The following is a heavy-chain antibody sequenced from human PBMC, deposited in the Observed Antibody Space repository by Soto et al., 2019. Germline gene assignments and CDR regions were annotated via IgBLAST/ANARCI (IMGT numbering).Heavy chain of an antibody. V-gene: IGHV3-23*01. CDR2: ISGSGGST. J-gene: IGHJ4*02. Sequence: QPGGSLRLSCAASGFTFSSYAMSWVRQAPGKGLEWVSAISGSGGSTYYADSVKGRFTISRDNSKNTLYLQMNSLRAEDTAVYYCAKAGRPYNWNYGDGFDYWGQGTLVTVSS. CDR1: GFTFSSYA. CDR3: AKAGRPYNWNYGDGFDY. D-gene: IGHD1-7*01.